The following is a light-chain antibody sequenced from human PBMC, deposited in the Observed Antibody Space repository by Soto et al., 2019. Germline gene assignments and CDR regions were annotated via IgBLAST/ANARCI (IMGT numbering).Light chain of an antibody. V-gene: IGKV3-15*01. CDR1: QSVGNN. CDR3: QQYGDWPLT. J-gene: IGKJ4*01. Sequence: EIALTQSPATLSVSPGDRATLSCRASQSVGNNFAWYQQKPGQAPRLLIFATSTRATGVPARFSGSGSGTEFTLTISSLQSEDFAVYYCQQYGDWPLTFGGGAKVEIE. CDR2: ATS.